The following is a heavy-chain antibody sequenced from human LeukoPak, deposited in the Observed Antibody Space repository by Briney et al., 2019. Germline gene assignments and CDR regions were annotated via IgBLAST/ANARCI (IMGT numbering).Heavy chain of an antibody. V-gene: IGHV4-59*04. D-gene: IGHD3-9*01. J-gene: IGHJ4*02. CDR2: IYYSGTT. Sequence: GSLRLSCAASGFTFSSYSMNWVRQPPGKGLEWIGSIYYSGTTYYNPSLKSRVTISVDTSKNQFSLTLTSVTAADTAVYYCARHGGGNYDILTGYVFFPYWGQGTLVTVSS. CDR1: GFTFSSYSMN. CDR3: ARHGGGNYDILTGYVFFPY.